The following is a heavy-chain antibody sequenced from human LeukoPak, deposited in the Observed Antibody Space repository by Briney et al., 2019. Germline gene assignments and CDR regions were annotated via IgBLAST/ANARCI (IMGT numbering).Heavy chain of an antibody. J-gene: IGHJ3*02. D-gene: IGHD1-14*01. CDR2: ISSSSIYI. CDR3: ARAKSDRTLFDACDI. V-gene: IGHV3-21*01. CDR1: GFTFNSYS. Sequence: GGSLRLSCAGSGFTFNSYSMSWVRQAPGKGLEWVSSISSSSIYIYDADSVKGRFTISRDNAKNSLYLQMNSLKAEDTAVYYCARAKSDRTLFDACDIWGQGTMVTVSS.